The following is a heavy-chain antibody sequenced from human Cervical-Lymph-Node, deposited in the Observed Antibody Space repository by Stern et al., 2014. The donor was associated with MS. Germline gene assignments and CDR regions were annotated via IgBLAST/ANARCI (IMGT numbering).Heavy chain of an antibody. CDR1: GASLTTGDDY. D-gene: IGHD4-23*01. J-gene: IGHJ3*02. CDR3: ARDRGRWAFDI. Sequence: QVQLQESGPGPVRPSQTLSLTCTVSGASLTTGDDYWNWIRHHPGKGLQWIGYISSGGRTSYNPSLVSRVTMSVDTSQNHFSLKLDSVTAADTALYYCARDRGRWAFDIWGQGTMVTVSS. V-gene: IGHV4-31*03. CDR2: ISSGGRT.